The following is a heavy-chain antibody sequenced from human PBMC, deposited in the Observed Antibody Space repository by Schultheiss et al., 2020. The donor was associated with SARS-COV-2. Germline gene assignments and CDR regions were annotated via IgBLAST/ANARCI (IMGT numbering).Heavy chain of an antibody. CDR1: GFTFSSYW. J-gene: IGHJ3*02. CDR2: ISYDGSNK. CDR3: ARDSLDYYDSTEAFDI. D-gene: IGHD3-22*01. Sequence: GGSLRLSCAASGFTFSSYWMSWVRQAPGKGLEWVAVISYDGSNKYYADSVKGRFTISRDNSKNTLYLQMNSLRAEDTAVYYCARDSLDYYDSTEAFDIWGQGTMVTVSS. V-gene: IGHV3-30*03.